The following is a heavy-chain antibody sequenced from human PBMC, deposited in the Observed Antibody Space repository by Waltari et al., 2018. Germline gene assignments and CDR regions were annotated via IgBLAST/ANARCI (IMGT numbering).Heavy chain of an antibody. V-gene: IGHV3-72*01. CDR1: GVTFSDHY. D-gene: IGHD3-3*01. Sequence: EVQLVESGGGLVQPGGSLRLSCAASGVTFSDHYMDWVRQAPGKVLGVGGRPRNRPHSYATDYAASVKGSFTISRDDSKNSLYLQMNSLKTEDTAVYYCASGAIFGVVRALDIWGQGTMVTVSS. CDR2: PRNRPHSYAT. J-gene: IGHJ3*02. CDR3: ASGAIFGVVRALDI.